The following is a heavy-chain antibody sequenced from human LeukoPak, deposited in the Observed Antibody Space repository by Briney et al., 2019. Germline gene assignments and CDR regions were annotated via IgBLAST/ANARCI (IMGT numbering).Heavy chain of an antibody. CDR3: ARPSYCVADNCGYWLDP. Sequence: ASVKVSCKASGYTFTSYGISWVRQAPGQGLEWMGTINPQGDITNYAQRFQGGITLTEDTSTSTVYMELSSLTSEDTAVYYCARPSYCVADNCGYWLDPWGPGTLVTVSS. CDR1: GYTFTSYG. CDR2: INPQGDIT. V-gene: IGHV1-46*01. D-gene: IGHD2-21*01. J-gene: IGHJ5*02.